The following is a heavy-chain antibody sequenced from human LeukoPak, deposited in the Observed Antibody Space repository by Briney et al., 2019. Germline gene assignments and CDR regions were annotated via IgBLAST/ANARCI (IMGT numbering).Heavy chain of an antibody. J-gene: IGHJ4*02. CDR2: ISSSSSTI. Sequence: GGSLRLSCAASGFTFSSYSMNWVRQAPGKGLEWVSYISSSSSTIYYADSVKGRFTISRDNAKNSLYLQMNSLRAEDTAMYYCARGRYSGTTYYFDYWGQGTLVTVSS. V-gene: IGHV3-48*04. CDR3: ARGRYSGTTYYFDY. D-gene: IGHD5-12*01. CDR1: GFTFSSYS.